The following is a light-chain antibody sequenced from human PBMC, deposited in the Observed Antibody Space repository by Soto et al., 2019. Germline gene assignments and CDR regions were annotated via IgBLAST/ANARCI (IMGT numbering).Light chain of an antibody. CDR3: QQYNNWPQT. CDR1: QSVSSN. Sequence: EIVMTQSPATLSVSPGERATLSCRASQSVSSNLAWYQQKPGQAPRLLIYGASTRATGIPARFSGSGSGTEFTLTISSLQSEDFAVYYCQQYNNWPQTFGQRTKVEI. J-gene: IGKJ1*01. V-gene: IGKV3-15*01. CDR2: GAS.